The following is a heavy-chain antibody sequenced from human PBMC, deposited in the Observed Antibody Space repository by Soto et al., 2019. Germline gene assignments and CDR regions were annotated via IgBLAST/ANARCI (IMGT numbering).Heavy chain of an antibody. CDR2: INPNSGGT. J-gene: IGHJ3*02. CDR1: GYTFTGYY. V-gene: IGHV1-2*04. D-gene: IGHD2-15*01. Sequence: ASVKVSCKASGYTFTGYYMHWVRQAPGQGLEWMGWINPNSGGTNYAQKFQGWVTMTRDTSISTAYMELSRLRSDDTAVYYGARGRVVVAADAFDIWGQGTMVTVSS. CDR3: ARGRVVVAADAFDI.